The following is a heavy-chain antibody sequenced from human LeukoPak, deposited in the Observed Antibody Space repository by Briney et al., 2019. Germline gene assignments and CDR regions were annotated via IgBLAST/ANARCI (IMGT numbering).Heavy chain of an antibody. CDR3: VRALMGTSDH. Sequence: GGSLRLSCAASGFTFSKDWMHWVRQAPGKGLVWVSRMNSDGSTTNYADSVKGRFTISRDNSKNTLYLQMNSLRAEDTAVYYCVRALMGTSDHWGQGSLVTVSS. V-gene: IGHV3-74*01. CDR1: GFTFSKDW. D-gene: IGHD7-27*01. J-gene: IGHJ4*02. CDR2: MNSDGSTT.